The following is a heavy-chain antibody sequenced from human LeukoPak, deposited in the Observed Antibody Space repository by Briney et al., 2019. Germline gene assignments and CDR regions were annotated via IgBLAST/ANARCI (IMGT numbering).Heavy chain of an antibody. CDR2: ISGSGGST. CDR3: ARGYSGYRGGGDY. J-gene: IGHJ4*02. Sequence: GGSLRLSCAASGFTVSSNYMSWVRQAPGKGLEWVSAISGSGGSTYYADSVKGRFTISRDNAKNSLYLQMNSLRAEDTAVYYCARGYSGYRGGGDYWGQGTLVTVSS. D-gene: IGHD5-12*01. CDR1: GFTVSSNY. V-gene: IGHV3-23*01.